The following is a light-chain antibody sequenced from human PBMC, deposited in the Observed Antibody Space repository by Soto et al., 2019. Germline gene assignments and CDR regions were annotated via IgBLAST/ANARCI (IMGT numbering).Light chain of an antibody. CDR2: AAS. V-gene: IGKV1-9*01. J-gene: IGKJ1*01. CDR1: QGISSY. Sequence: IQLTQSPSSLSASVGDRVTITCRASQGISSYLAWYQQKPGKATKLLIYAASTLQSGVPSRFSGSGSGTDFTLTISSLQPEDFATYYCQRLNSYPPTFGQGTKVEIK. CDR3: QRLNSYPPT.